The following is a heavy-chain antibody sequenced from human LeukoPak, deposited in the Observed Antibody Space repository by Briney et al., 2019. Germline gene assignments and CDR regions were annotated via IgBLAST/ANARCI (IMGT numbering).Heavy chain of an antibody. CDR1: GFTLSNYA. CDR3: AKWGDYDVLTGYYVSDY. J-gene: IGHJ4*02. Sequence: GGSLRLSCAASGFTLSNYAMSWVRQAPGKGLEWVSAITGSGGNTYYADSVKGRFTISRDNSKNTVFLQMNSLRAEDTAVYYCAKWGDYDVLTGYYVSDYWGQGTLVTVSS. V-gene: IGHV3-23*01. D-gene: IGHD3-9*01. CDR2: ITGSGGNT.